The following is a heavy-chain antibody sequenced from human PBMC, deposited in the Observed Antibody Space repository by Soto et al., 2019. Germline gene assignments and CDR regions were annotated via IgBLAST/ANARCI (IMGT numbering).Heavy chain of an antibody. V-gene: IGHV1-69*12. CDR1: GGTFSSYA. D-gene: IGHD5-12*01. CDR3: VRVVAIPGYPDN. CDR2: IVPIVDTS. Sequence: QVQLMQSGAEVRQPASSVKVYCKTSGGTFSSYAISWVRQAPGQGLEWMGGIVPIVDTSTYAQKFQGRVTITADESTSTVYMELSSLSSDDTAVYYCVRVVAIPGYPDNWGQGTLVTVSS. J-gene: IGHJ4*02.